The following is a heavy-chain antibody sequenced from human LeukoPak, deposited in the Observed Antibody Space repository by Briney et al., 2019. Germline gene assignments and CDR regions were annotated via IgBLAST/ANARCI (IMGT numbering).Heavy chain of an antibody. CDR1: GGTFSSCA. J-gene: IGHJ4*02. D-gene: IGHD4-11*01. CDR3: ARDLRSSKQDY. CDR2: IIPIFGTA. Sequence: ASVKIYCKASGGTFSSCAISCLRQAPGQWLEWMGGIIPIFGTANYAQKFQGRVTITADESTSTAYMELSSLRSEDTAVYYCARDLRSSKQDYWGQGTLVTVSS. V-gene: IGHV1-69*13.